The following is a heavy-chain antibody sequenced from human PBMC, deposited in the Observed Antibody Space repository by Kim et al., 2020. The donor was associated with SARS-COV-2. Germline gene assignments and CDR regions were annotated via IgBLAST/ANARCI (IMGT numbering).Heavy chain of an antibody. CDR2: IIPILGIA. CDR3: ARAYWGTSGYYYMDV. J-gene: IGHJ6*03. Sequence: SVKVSCKASGCTFSSYAISWVRQAPGQGLEWMGRIIPILGIANYAQKFQGRVTITADKSTSTAYMELSSLRSEDTAVYYFARAYWGTSGYYYMDVWGKGTPVTVSS. D-gene: IGHD2-2*01. V-gene: IGHV1-69*04. CDR1: GCTFSSYA.